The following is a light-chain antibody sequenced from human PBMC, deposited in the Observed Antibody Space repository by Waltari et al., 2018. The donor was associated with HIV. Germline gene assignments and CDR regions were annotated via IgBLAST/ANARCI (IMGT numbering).Light chain of an antibody. Sequence: SYELTQPPSVSVSPGQTARITCPGDALPKQYAYWYQQKPGQAPVLVIYKDSESPSGIPERFSGSSSGTTVTLTISGVQAEDEADYYCQSADSSGTYWVFGGGTKLTVL. V-gene: IGLV3-25*03. CDR3: QSADSSGTYWV. CDR2: KDS. CDR1: ALPKQY. J-gene: IGLJ3*02.